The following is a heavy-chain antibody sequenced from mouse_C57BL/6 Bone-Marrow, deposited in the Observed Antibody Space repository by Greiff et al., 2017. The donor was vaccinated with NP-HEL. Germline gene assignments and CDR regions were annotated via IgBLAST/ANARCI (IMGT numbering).Heavy chain of an antibody. Sequence: QVHVKQSGAELVRPGTSVKMSCKASGYTFTNYWIGWAKQRPGHGLEWIGDIYPGGGYTNYNEKFKGKATLTADKSSSTAYMQFSSLTSEDSAIYYCARRTTVVATDWYFDVWGTGTTVTVSS. CDR1: GYTFTNYW. CDR3: ARRTTVVATDWYFDV. CDR2: IYPGGGYT. J-gene: IGHJ1*03. D-gene: IGHD1-1*01. V-gene: IGHV1-63*01.